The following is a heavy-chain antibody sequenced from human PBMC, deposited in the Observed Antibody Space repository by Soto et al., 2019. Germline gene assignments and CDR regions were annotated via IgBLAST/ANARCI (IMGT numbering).Heavy chain of an antibody. J-gene: IGHJ4*02. Sequence: SLKVSCKASGYTFSSHAIHWVRQAPGQRLEWMGWINAGNGDTNYSQKFQGRVAITTDTSASSAYLELSTLRSEDTAVYYCARDGARIAVFGVVYYFDYWGQGTVVTVSS. CDR3: ARDGARIAVFGVVYYFDY. V-gene: IGHV1-3*01. CDR1: GYTFSSHA. CDR2: INAGNGDT. D-gene: IGHD3-3*01.